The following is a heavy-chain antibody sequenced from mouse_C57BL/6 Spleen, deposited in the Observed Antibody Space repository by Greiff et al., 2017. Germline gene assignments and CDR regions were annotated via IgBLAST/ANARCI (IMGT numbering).Heavy chain of an antibody. CDR1: GYTFTSYW. Sequence: VQLQQPGAELVKPGASVKMSCKASGYTFTSYWITWVKQRPGQGLEWIGDIYPGSGSTNYNEKFKGKATLTVDTSSSTAYMQLSSLTSEDSAVYYCARRTTVVDGFAYWGQGTLVTVSA. CDR2: IYPGSGST. V-gene: IGHV1-55*01. D-gene: IGHD1-1*01. J-gene: IGHJ3*01. CDR3: ARRTTVVDGFAY.